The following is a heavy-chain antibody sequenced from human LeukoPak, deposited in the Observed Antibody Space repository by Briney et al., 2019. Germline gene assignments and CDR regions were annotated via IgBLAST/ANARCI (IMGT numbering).Heavy chain of an antibody. Sequence: ASVKVSCKVSGYTLTELSMHWVRQAPGKGLEWMGGFDPEDGETIYAQKFQGRVTMTEDTSTDTAYMELSSLRSEDTAVYYCATFGITGIASDYWGQGTLVTVSS. J-gene: IGHJ4*02. CDR1: GYTLTELS. CDR3: ATFGITGIASDY. V-gene: IGHV1-24*01. D-gene: IGHD1-20*01. CDR2: FDPEDGET.